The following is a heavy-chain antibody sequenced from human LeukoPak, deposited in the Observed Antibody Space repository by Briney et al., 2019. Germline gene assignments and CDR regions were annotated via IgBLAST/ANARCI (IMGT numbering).Heavy chain of an antibody. V-gene: IGHV3-23*01. J-gene: IGHJ4*02. CDR3: ARGGGGSGYYFIDY. CDR1: GFTFSSYA. D-gene: IGHD3-22*01. CDR2: ISGSGGST. Sequence: QPGGSLRLSCAASGFTFSSYAMSWVRQAPGKGLEWVSAISGSGGSTYYADSVKGRFTISRDNSKNTLYLQMNSLRAEDTAVYYCARGGGGSGYYFIDYWGQGTLVTVSS.